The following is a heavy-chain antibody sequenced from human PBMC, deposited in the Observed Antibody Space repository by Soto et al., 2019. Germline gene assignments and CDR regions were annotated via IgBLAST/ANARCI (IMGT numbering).Heavy chain of an antibody. CDR3: ARDVKEDYYYYLDA. CDR1: GLPVSGNY. V-gene: IGHV3-66*01. J-gene: IGHJ6*03. Sequence: VGSLSLSCAASGLPVSGNYMCWVCHAPGKGMELVSVIYSGGSTYYADSVKRRCTISRYNSKNTLYLQMNSLRVEDTAVYYCARDVKEDYYYYLDAWGQGTPVTVSS. CDR2: IYSGGST.